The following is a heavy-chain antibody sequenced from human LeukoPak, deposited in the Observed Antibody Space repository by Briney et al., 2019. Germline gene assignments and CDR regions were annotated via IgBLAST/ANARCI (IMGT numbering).Heavy chain of an antibody. CDR2: INSDGSST. CDR3: ARGERWLPPRTDY. D-gene: IGHD5-24*01. Sequence: GGSLRLSCAASGFTFSSYWMHWVRHAPGKGLVWVSRINSDGSSTSYADSVKGRFTISRDNARNSLYLQMNTLRADDTAVYYCARGERWLPPRTDYWGQGTLVTVSS. V-gene: IGHV3-74*01. CDR1: GFTFSSYW. J-gene: IGHJ4*02.